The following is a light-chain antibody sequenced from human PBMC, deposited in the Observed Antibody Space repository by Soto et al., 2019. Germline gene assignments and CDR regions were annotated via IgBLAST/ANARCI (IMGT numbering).Light chain of an antibody. CDR3: LLLDSYPRT. V-gene: IGKV1-17*01. CDR2: GAS. Sequence: DIQVTQSQSSLSASQGDRVSITCRASQGIVNDLGWYQQKPGKAPKRLIYGASTLQSGAPSRFSGSGSGTAFTLTISSLQPEDFTTYYCLLLDSYPRTFGQGTKV. J-gene: IGKJ1*01. CDR1: QGIVND.